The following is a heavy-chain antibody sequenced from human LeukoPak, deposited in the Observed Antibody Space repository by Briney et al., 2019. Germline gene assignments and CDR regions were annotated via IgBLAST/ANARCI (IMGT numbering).Heavy chain of an antibody. CDR1: GFTFSSDG. Sequence: PGRSLRLSCAAAGFTFSSDGVRWVREAPGKGLEWVAVIAYDGSKKYYADSVKGRFTISGDNSKNTLYLQMNSLRAADTAVYYCAWLLAYCGGDCYGGFDYWGQGTLVTVSS. V-gene: IGHV3-30*03. CDR2: IAYDGSKK. CDR3: AWLLAYCGGDCYGGFDY. J-gene: IGHJ4*02. D-gene: IGHD2-21*02.